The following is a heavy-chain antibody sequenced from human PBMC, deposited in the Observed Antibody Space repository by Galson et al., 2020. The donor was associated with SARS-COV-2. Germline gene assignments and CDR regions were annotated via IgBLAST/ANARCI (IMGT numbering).Heavy chain of an antibody. CDR1: GFTFSDYY. CDR3: ARVRVYESSSWSSYYFDY. J-gene: IGHJ4*02. D-gene: IGHD6-13*01. V-gene: IGHV3-11*06. CDR2: ISSSSSYT. Sequence: GGSLRLSCAASGFTFSDYYMSWIRQAPGKGLEWVSYISSSSSYTNYADSVKGRFTISRDNAKNSLYLQMNSLRAEDTAVYYCARVRVYESSSWSSYYFDYWGQGTLVTVSS.